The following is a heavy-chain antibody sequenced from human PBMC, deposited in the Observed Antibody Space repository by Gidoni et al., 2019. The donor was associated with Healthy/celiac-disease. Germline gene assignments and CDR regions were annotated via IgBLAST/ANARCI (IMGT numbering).Heavy chain of an antibody. CDR2: SNHSGST. Sequence: QVQLQQWVAGLLKPSETLSLTCAVYGGSFRGYYWSWIRQPPGKGLEWIGESNHSGSTNYKPSLKSRVTISVDTSKNQFSLKLSSVTAADTAVYYCARAIAAAGRMDVWGQGTTVTVSS. J-gene: IGHJ6*02. D-gene: IGHD6-13*01. CDR1: GGSFRGYY. CDR3: ARAIAAAGRMDV. V-gene: IGHV4-34*01.